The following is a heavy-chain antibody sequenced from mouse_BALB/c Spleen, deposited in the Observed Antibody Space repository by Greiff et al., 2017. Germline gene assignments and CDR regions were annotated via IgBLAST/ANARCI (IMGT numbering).Heavy chain of an antibody. CDR2: IDPANGNT. Sequence: EVQLQQSGAELVKPGASVKLSCTASGFNIKDTYMHWVKQRPEQGLEWIGRIDPANGNTKYDPKFQGKATITADTSSNTAYLQLSSLTSEDTAVYYCASHGSSYWYFDVWGAGTTVTVSS. D-gene: IGHD1-1*01. CDR1: GFNIKDTY. CDR3: ASHGSSYWYFDV. J-gene: IGHJ1*01. V-gene: IGHV14-3*02.